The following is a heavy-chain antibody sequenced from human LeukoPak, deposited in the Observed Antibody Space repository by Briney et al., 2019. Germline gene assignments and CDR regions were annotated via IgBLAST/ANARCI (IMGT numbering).Heavy chain of an antibody. J-gene: IGHJ5*02. CDR3: ARGRYDSTGYPRWFDP. CDR2: ISYSGSII. V-gene: IGHV3-48*03. D-gene: IGHD3-22*01. Sequence: PGGSLRLSCAASGFTFGSYEMNRVRQAPGKGLEWVSYISYSGSIIYYSDSVKGRFTISRDNAKNSLYLQMNSLTAEDTAIYYCARGRYDSTGYPRWFDPWGQGTLVTVSS. CDR1: GFTFGSYE.